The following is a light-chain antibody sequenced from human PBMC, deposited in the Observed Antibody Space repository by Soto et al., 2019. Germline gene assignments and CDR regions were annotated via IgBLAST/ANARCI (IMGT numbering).Light chain of an antibody. CDR3: QQRYTWPLT. Sequence: EIVGTQSPATLSLSPGERATLSCWASQSINIYLAWYQQKPGQAPRLLIYDPSNRATGIPARFSGSGSGTDFTLTISSLEPEDFAVYYCQQRYTWPLTFGGGTKVEI. V-gene: IGKV3-11*01. J-gene: IGKJ4*01. CDR2: DPS. CDR1: QSINIY.